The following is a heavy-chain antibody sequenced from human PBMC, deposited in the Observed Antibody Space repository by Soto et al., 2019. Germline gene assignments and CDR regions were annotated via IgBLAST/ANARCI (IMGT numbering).Heavy chain of an antibody. CDR2: IYNSGST. D-gene: IGHD6-25*01. CDR3: ARSASGECYV. Sequence: TLSLTCTVAGDSVSSGWYYWSWIGQAPGKGLEWIGYIYNSGSTDSNPSLKSRVTMSVDTSKNQFSLKLSSVTAADTAVYYCARSASGECYVWGQGDTVPVS. CDR1: GDSVSSGWYY. V-gene: IGHV4-61*01. J-gene: IGHJ6*02.